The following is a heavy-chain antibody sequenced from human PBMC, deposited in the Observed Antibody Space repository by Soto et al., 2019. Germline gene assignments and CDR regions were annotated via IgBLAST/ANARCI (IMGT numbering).Heavy chain of an antibody. J-gene: IGHJ5*02. D-gene: IGHD3-16*02. V-gene: IGHV4-59*08. Sequence: SETLSLTCSFSASSISIYYCNLRPHPPRKRREAIGYIYYSGSTNYNPSLKSRVSISGGTSKNQFSLKLTSVTAADTAVNSRRRHYRLGRKPVHELGTWGQGTLVTVSS. CDR3: RRHYRLGRKPVHELGT. CDR1: ASSISIYY. CDR2: IYYSGST.